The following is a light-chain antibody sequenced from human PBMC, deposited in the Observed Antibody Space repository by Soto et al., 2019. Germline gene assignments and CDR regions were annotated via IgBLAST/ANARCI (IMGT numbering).Light chain of an antibody. CDR3: QQYVTSPS. CDR1: QSVRSN. J-gene: IGKJ1*01. V-gene: IGKV3-15*01. Sequence: ETVMTQSPATLPVSPGERATLSCRASQSVRSNLAWYQQKPGQAPRLLIYGASTRATGVPARFSGSGSGTDFTLTIGRLEPEDFAVYYCQQYVTSPSFGQGTKVDIK. CDR2: GAS.